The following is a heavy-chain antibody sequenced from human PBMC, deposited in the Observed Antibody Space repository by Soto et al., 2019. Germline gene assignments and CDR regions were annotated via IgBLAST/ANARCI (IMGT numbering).Heavy chain of an antibody. CDR2: ISRSSSTI. V-gene: IGHV3-48*01. CDR3: ARDIGVNYYYYGMDV. J-gene: IGHJ6*02. CDR1: GFTFSSYS. Sequence: PGGSLRLSCAASGFTFSSYSMDWVRQAPGKGLEWVSYISRSSSTIYYADSVKGRFTISRDNAKNSLYLQMNGLRAEDTAVYYCARDIGVNYYYYGMDVWGQGTTVTVSS. D-gene: IGHD3-10*01.